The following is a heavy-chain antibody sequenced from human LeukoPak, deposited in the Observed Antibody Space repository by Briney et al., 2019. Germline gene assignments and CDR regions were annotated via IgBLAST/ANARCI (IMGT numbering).Heavy chain of an antibody. CDR1: GYTFTSYG. CDR2: ISAYNGNT. V-gene: IGHV1-18*01. CDR3: ARSYYDSSGYYWFDY. J-gene: IGHJ4*02. Sequence: ASVKVSCKASGYTFTSYGTSWVRQAPGQGLEWMGWISAYNGNTNYAQKLQGRVTMTTDTSTSTAYMELRSLRSDDTAVYYCARSYYDSSGYYWFDYWGQGTLVTVSS. D-gene: IGHD3-22*01.